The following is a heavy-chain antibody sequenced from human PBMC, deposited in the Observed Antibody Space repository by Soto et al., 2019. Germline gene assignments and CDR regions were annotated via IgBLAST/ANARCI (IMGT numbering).Heavy chain of an antibody. J-gene: IGHJ3*02. Sequence: SETLSLTCAVSGGSISSSNWWSWVRQPPGKGLEWIGEIYHSGSTNYNPSLKSRVTISVDKSKNQFSLKLSSVTAADTAVYYCAREGIAAAGTPHRAFDIWGQGTMVTVSS. D-gene: IGHD6-13*01. CDR1: GGSISSSNW. CDR2: IYHSGST. V-gene: IGHV4-4*02. CDR3: AREGIAAAGTPHRAFDI.